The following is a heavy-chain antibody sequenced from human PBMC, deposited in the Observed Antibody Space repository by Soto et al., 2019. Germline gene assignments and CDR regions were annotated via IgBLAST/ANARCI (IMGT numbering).Heavy chain of an antibody. J-gene: IGHJ6*03. V-gene: IGHV1-69*02. Sequence: ASVKVSCKASGGTFSSYTISWVRQAPGQGLEWMGRIIPILGIANYAQKFQGRVTITADKSTSTAYMELSSLRSEDTAVYYCARHSRDGGYDYYYYYMDVWGKGTTVTVSS. CDR1: GGTFSSYT. CDR3: ARHSRDGGYDYYYYYMDV. CDR2: IIPILGIA. D-gene: IGHD5-12*01.